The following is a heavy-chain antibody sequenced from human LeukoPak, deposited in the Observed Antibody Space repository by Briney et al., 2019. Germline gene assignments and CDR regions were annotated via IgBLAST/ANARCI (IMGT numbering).Heavy chain of an antibody. CDR2: VYSSEST. J-gene: IGHJ4*02. CDR1: GGSISSHY. D-gene: IGHD4-11*01. Sequence: PSETLPLTCTVSGGSISSHYWSWIRQPPGKGLEWIGCVYSSESTNYNPSLKSRVTISVDTSKNQFSLKLSSVTAADTAVYYCAAYGGVTFDYWGQGTLVTVSS. CDR3: AAYGGVTFDY. V-gene: IGHV4-59*11.